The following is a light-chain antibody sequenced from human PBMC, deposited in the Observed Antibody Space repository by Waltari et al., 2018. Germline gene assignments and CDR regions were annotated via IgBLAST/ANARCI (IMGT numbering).Light chain of an antibody. V-gene: IGKV3-11*01. CDR1: QSVSSY. Sequence: EIVLTQSPATLSLSPGERDTLSCRASQSVSSYLAWYQQKPGQTPRLLIYDASNRATGVPARFSGSGSGTDFTLTISSLEPEDFAVYFCQQRTNWPRNTFGQGTKLEIK. J-gene: IGKJ2*01. CDR3: QQRTNWPRNT. CDR2: DAS.